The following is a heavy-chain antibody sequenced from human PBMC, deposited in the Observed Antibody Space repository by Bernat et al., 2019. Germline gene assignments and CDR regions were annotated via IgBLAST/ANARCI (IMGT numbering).Heavy chain of an antibody. Sequence: QVQLQESGPGLVKPSETLSLTCTVAGGSISSYYWSWIRQPPGKGLEWIGYIYYSGSTNYNPSLKSRVTISVDTSKPPFSLKLRSVTAADTAVYYCARGGTYSYDTSGYYTPYFDYWGPGTLVTVSS. CDR2: IYYSGST. CDR3: ARGGTYSYDTSGYYTPYFDY. CDR1: GGSISSYY. D-gene: IGHD3-22*01. V-gene: IGHV4-59*01. J-gene: IGHJ4*02.